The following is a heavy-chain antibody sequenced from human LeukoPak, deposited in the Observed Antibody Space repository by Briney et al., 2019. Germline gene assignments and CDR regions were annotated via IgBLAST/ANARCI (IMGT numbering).Heavy chain of an antibody. Sequence: SVKVSCKASGGTFSSYAISWVRQAPGQGLEWMGGIIPIFGTANYAQKFQGRVTITADESTSTAYMELSSLRSEDTAVYYCASSDCTGGVCYFPTGTTSGAFDYRGQGTLVTVSS. J-gene: IGHJ4*02. CDR1: GGTFSSYA. CDR3: ASSDCTGGVCYFPTGTTSGAFDY. D-gene: IGHD2-8*02. V-gene: IGHV1-69*13. CDR2: IIPIFGTA.